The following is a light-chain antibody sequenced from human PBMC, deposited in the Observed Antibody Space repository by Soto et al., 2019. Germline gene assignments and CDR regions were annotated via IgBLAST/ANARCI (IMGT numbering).Light chain of an antibody. J-gene: IGLJ2*01. V-gene: IGLV2-8*01. CDR1: SSDVGGYNY. CDR2: EVT. Sequence: QSVLTQPPSASGSPGQSVTISCTGTSSDVGGYNYVSWYQQHPGKAHKLMIYEVTKRPSGVPDRFSGSKSGNTASLTVSGLQAEDEADYYCSSYAGSNNFFGGGTKLTVL. CDR3: SSYAGSNNF.